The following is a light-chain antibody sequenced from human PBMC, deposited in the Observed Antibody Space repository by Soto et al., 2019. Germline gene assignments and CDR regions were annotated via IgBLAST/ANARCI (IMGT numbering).Light chain of an antibody. V-gene: IGKV1-5*03. CDR2: KAS. CDR1: QSISSW. J-gene: IGKJ4*01. Sequence: DIQMTQSPSTLSASVGDRVTITCRASQSISSWLAWYQQKPGEAPKLLIYKASSLEGGVPSRFSCSGSGTEFTLTISSLQPDDFATYYCQQYNSYPLTFGGGTKLEIK. CDR3: QQYNSYPLT.